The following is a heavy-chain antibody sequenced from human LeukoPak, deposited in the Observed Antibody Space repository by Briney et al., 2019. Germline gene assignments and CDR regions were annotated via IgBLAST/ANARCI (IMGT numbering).Heavy chain of an antibody. D-gene: IGHD3-10*01. Sequence: PSETLSLTCIVSGGSINIYYWSWIRQPPGKGLEWIGYIYYSGSANYNPSLESRVAISVDTSKNQFFLKLSSVTAADTAVYYCARAGPYGSGSYYDYWGQGTLVTVSS. CDR3: ARAGPYGSGSYYDY. CDR1: GGSINIYY. CDR2: IYYSGSA. V-gene: IGHV4-59*01. J-gene: IGHJ4*02.